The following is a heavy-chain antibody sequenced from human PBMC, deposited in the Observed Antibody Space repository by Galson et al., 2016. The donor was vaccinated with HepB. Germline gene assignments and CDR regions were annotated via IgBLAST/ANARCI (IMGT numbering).Heavy chain of an antibody. CDR3: ARGGIGEAGLHY. D-gene: IGHD6-19*01. CDR2: IYHSGTT. J-gene: IGHJ4*02. Sequence: SETLSLTCTVSGGSISGTNWWSWVRQPPGKGLEWIGEIYHSGTTNYSPSLNSRVAISLDKSQNHFSLKLTSVTAADTAVYYCARGGIGEAGLHYWGRGTLVTVSS. V-gene: IGHV4-4*02. CDR1: GGSISGTNW.